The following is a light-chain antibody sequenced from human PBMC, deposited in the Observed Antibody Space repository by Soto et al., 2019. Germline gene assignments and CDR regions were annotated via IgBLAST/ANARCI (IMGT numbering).Light chain of an antibody. CDR1: QSVNSNY. J-gene: IGKJ1*01. CDR2: GAS. CDR3: QQYGSSVGT. Sequence: EIVLTQSPGTLSLSPGERATLSCRASQSVNSNYLAWYQQKPGQAPRLLIYGASTRTTGIPDRFSGSGFGSDFTLIFCSLVPEDSAVYYCQQYGSSVGTFGQGTKVDIK. V-gene: IGKV3-20*01.